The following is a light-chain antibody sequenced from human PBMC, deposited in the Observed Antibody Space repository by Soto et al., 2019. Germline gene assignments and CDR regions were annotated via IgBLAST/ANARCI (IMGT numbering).Light chain of an antibody. CDR3: QQSYGTLPT. CDR2: AAS. CDR1: QDITTY. V-gene: IGKV1-39*01. Sequence: DIQMTQSPSSLSASVGDRVTINCRASQDITTYLNWYQQQPGKAPKLLIYAASSLQSGVPSRFSGSGSGTDFTITISSLQLEDFATYYCQQSYGTLPTFGGGTKVDIK. J-gene: IGKJ4*01.